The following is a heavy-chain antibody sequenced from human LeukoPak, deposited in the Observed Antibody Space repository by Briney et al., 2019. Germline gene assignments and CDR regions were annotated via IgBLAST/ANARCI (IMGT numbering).Heavy chain of an antibody. D-gene: IGHD2-2*01. CDR2: INHSGST. CDR3: ALVVPADYYYYYMDV. V-gene: IGHV4-34*01. CDR1: GGSFSGYY. Sequence: SETLSLICAVYGGSFSGYYWSWIRQPLGKGLEWIGEINHSGSTNYDPSLKSRVTISVDTSKNQFSLKLSSVTAADTAVYYCALVVPADYYYYYMDVWGKGTTVTVSS. J-gene: IGHJ6*03.